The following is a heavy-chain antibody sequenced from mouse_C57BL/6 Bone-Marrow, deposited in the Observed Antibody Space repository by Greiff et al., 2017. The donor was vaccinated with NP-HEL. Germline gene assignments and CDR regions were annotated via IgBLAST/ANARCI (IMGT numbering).Heavy chain of an antibody. V-gene: IGHV5-4*01. Sequence: EVQGVESGGGLVKPGGSLKLSCAASGFTFSSYAMSWVRQTPEKRLEWVATISDGGSYTYYPDNVKGRFTISRDNAKNNLYLQMSHLKSEDTAMYYCARVFAYWGQGTLGTVSA. CDR2: ISDGGSYT. J-gene: IGHJ3*01. CDR3: ARVFAY. CDR1: GFTFSSYA.